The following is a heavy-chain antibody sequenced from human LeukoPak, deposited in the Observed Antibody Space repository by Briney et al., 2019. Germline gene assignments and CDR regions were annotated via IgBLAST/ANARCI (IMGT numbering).Heavy chain of an antibody. J-gene: IGHJ4*02. Sequence: LTGGSLRLSCGASGFTFSRYWMSWVRQAPGKGLEWVANIKQDGSEKHYVDSVKGRFTISRDNAENSLFLQMNNLRAEDTAIYYCVTYDTTTGQSDYWGQGTLVTVSS. D-gene: IGHD1-26*01. V-gene: IGHV3-7*01. CDR3: VTYDTTTGQSDY. CDR2: IKQDGSEK. CDR1: GFTFSRYW.